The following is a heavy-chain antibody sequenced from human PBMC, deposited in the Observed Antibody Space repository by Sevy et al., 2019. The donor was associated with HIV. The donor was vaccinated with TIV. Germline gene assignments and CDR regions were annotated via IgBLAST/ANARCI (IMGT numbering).Heavy chain of an antibody. CDR1: GGSISSYY. D-gene: IGHD4-17*01. CDR2: IYYSGST. Sequence: SETLSLTCTVSGGSISSYYWSWIRQPPGKGLEWIGYIYYSGSTNYNPSLKSRVTISVDTSKNQFSLKLSSVTAADTAVYYCARDREDYGDYWFHPWGQGTLVTVSS. V-gene: IGHV4-59*01. CDR3: ARDREDYGDYWFHP. J-gene: IGHJ5*02.